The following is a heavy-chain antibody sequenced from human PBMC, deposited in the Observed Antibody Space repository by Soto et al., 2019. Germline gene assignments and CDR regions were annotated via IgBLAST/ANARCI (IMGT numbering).Heavy chain of an antibody. CDR2: IYHSGST. Sequence: SETLSLTCAVSGGSISSGGYSWSWIRQPPGKGLEWIGCIYHSGSTYYNPSLKSRVTILLDTSKNQFSLKLSSVTAADTAVYYCARSGMVRGLLVYWGQGTLVTVSS. J-gene: IGHJ4*02. CDR1: GGSISSGGYS. CDR3: ARSGMVRGLLVY. V-gene: IGHV4-30-2*02. D-gene: IGHD3-10*01.